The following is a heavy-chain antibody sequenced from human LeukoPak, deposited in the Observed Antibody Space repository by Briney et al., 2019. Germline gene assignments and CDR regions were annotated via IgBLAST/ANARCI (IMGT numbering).Heavy chain of an antibody. D-gene: IGHD6-19*01. CDR1: GYTFTGYY. J-gene: IGHJ4*02. Sequence: ASVKVSCKASGYTFTGYYMHWVRQAPGQGLEWMGWVNPNSGGTNYAQKFQGRVTMTRDTSISTAYMELSRLRSDDTAVYYCARERKGLWLAYYLDDWGQGTLVTVSS. CDR3: ARERKGLWLAYYLDD. V-gene: IGHV1-2*02. CDR2: VNPNSGGT.